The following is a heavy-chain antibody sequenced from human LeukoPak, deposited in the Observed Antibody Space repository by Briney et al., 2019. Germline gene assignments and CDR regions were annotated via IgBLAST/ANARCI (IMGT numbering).Heavy chain of an antibody. J-gene: IGHJ3*02. Sequence: GGSLRLSCAASGFMFSDYAMTWVRQAPGKGLEWVSSSGGGVTTYYADSVKGRFTISRDNSKNTLYLQMNSLRAEDTAVYYCAKSGSYRAFDIWGQGTMVTVSS. CDR3: AKSGSYRAFDI. CDR2: SGGGVTT. D-gene: IGHD1-26*01. CDR1: GFMFSDYA. V-gene: IGHV3-23*01.